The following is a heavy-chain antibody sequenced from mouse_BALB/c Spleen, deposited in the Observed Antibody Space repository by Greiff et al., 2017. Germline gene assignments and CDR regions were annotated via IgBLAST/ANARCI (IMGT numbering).Heavy chain of an antibody. Sequence: EVQGVESGGGLVQPGGSLKLSCAASGFTFSSYGMSWVRQTPDKRLELVATINSNGGSTYYPDSVKGRFTISRDNAKNTLYLQMSSLKSEDTAMYYCAKGEVRRVYFDYWGQGTTLTVSS. CDR3: AKGEVRRVYFDY. CDR2: INSNGGST. CDR1: GFTFSSYG. V-gene: IGHV5-6-3*01. D-gene: IGHD2-14*01. J-gene: IGHJ2*01.